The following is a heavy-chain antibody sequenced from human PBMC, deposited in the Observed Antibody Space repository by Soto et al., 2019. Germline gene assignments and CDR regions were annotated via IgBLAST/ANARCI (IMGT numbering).Heavy chain of an antibody. CDR2: ISVYNGDT. D-gene: IGHD3-9*01. CDR3: ATTTGYSYHYYGMDV. Sequence: QAQLVQSGAEVKRPGASVKVSCKASGYTLTSYGISWVRQAPGQGLEWMGWISVYNGDTNHTQKFQGRVIMTTDTSTSTGFMELGTLRSDGPAVYYCATTTGYSYHYYGMDVWGQGTTVTVSS. J-gene: IGHJ6*02. V-gene: IGHV1-18*01. CDR1: GYTLTSYG.